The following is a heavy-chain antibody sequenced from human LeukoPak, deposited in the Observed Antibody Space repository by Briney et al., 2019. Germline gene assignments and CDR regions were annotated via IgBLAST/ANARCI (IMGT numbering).Heavy chain of an antibody. CDR1: GASISSDY. V-gene: IGHV4-59*08. D-gene: IGHD6-19*01. CDR3: ARHVGYSSGWPFDY. J-gene: IGHJ4*02. Sequence: SETLSLTCTVSGASISSDYWSWIRQPPGKGLEWIGYMYYSGSTNYNPSLKSRVTISVDTSKNQFSLKLSSVTAADTAMYYCARHVGYSSGWPFDYWGQGALVTVSS. CDR2: MYYSGST.